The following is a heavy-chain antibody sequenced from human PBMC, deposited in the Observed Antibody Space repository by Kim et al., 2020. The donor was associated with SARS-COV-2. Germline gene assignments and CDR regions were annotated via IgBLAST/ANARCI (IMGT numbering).Heavy chain of an antibody. CDR1: GFTFDDYA. V-gene: IGHV3-9*01. CDR3: AKDMTNWNYSPYTRTSDY. J-gene: IGHJ4*02. Sequence: GGSLRLSCAASGFTFDDYAMHWVRQAPGKGLEWVSGISWNSGSIGYADSVKGRFTISRDNAKNSLYLQMNSLRAEDTALYYCAKDMTNWNYSPYTRTSDYWGQGTLGTVSS. CDR2: ISWNSGSI. D-gene: IGHD1-7*01.